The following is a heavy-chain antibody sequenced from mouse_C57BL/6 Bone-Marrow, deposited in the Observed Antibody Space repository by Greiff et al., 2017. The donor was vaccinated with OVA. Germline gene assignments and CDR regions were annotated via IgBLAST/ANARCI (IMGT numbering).Heavy chain of an antibody. V-gene: IGHV1-59*01. D-gene: IGHD2-4*01. J-gene: IGHJ3*01. CDR2: IDPSDSYT. CDR3: AREGIYYDSPFAY. CDR1: GYTFTSYW. Sequence: VQLQQPGAELVRPGTSVKLSCKASGYTFTSYWMHWVKQRPGQGLEWIGVIDPSDSYTNYNQKFKGKATLTVDTSSSTAYMQLSSLTSEDSAVYYCAREGIYYDSPFAYWGQGTLVTVSA.